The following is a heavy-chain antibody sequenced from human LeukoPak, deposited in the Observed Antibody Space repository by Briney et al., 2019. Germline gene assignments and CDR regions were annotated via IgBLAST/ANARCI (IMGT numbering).Heavy chain of an antibody. J-gene: IGHJ6*04. CDR3: AELGITMIGGV. CDR1: GFTFSSYS. D-gene: IGHD3-10*02. V-gene: IGHV3-48*01. CDR2: ISSSNTI. Sequence: GGSLRLSCAASGFTFSSYSMNWVRQAPGKGLEWVSFISSSNTIYYADSVKGRFTISRDNAKNSLYLQMNSLRAEDTAVYYSAELGITMIGGVWGKGTTVTISS.